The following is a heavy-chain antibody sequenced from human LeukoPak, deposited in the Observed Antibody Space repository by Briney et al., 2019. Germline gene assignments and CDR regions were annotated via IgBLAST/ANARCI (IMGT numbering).Heavy chain of an antibody. CDR1: GFTFSSYG. J-gene: IGHJ6*02. V-gene: IGHV3-33*01. Sequence: PGGSLRLSCAASGFTFSSYGMHWVRQAPGKGLEWVAVIWYDGSNTYYADSVKGRFTISRDNSKNTLYLQMNSLRAQDTAVYYCAREYSSSWYDYHYYGIDVGGQGTTVTVP. CDR2: IWYDGSNT. D-gene: IGHD6-13*01. CDR3: AREYSSSWYDYHYYGIDV.